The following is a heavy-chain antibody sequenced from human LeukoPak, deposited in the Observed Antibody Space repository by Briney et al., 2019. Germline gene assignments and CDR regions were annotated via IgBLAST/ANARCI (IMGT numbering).Heavy chain of an antibody. CDR1: GGTFSSYA. V-gene: IGHV1-69*13. CDR3: AREYSSGWYLDAFDI. J-gene: IGHJ3*02. D-gene: IGHD6-19*01. Sequence: SVKVSCKASGGTFSSYAISWVRQAPGQGLEWMGGIIPIFGTANYAQKFQGRVTITADESTSTAYMELSSLRSEDTAVYYCAREYSSGWYLDAFDIWGQGTMVTVSS. CDR2: IIPIFGTA.